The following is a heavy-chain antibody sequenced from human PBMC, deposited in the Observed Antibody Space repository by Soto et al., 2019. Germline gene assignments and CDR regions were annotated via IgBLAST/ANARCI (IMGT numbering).Heavy chain of an antibody. CDR1: GFTFSSYW. Sequence: GGSLRLSCAASGFTFSSYWMHWVRQAPGKGLVWVSNINRDGSSTSYADSVKGRFTISRDNAKNTLYLQMNSLRAEDTAVYYCARGGIAAAGTDPDGWFDPWGQGTLVTVSS. V-gene: IGHV3-74*01. CDR3: ARGGIAAAGTDPDGWFDP. CDR2: INRDGSST. D-gene: IGHD6-13*01. J-gene: IGHJ5*02.